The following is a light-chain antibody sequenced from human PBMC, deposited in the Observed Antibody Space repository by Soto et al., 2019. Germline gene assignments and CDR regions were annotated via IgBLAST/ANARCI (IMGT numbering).Light chain of an antibody. V-gene: IGKV1-5*01. J-gene: IGKJ4*01. CDR1: QSISSW. CDR2: DAS. CDR3: QQYNSYPLT. Sequence: DIQMTQSPSTLSASVGDRVTITCRASQSISSWLAWYQQKPGKAPKLLIYDASSLESGVPSRFSGGGSGTEFTLTISRLQPDDFATYYCQQYNSYPLTFGGGTKVEIK.